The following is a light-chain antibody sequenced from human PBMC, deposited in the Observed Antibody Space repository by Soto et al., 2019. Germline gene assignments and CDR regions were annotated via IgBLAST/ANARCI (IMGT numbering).Light chain of an antibody. CDR1: SSDVGSYNL. Sequence: QSALTQPASVSGSPGQSITISCTGTSSDVGSYNLVSWYQQHPGKAPKRMIYEGSKRPSGVSNRFSGSKSGNTASLTISGLQPEDEADYYCCSYAGSSTFVVFGGGTKLTVL. CDR2: EGS. CDR3: CSYAGSSTFVV. V-gene: IGLV2-23*03. J-gene: IGLJ2*01.